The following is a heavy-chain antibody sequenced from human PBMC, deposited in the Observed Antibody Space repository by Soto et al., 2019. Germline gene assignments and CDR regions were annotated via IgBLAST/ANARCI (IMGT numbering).Heavy chain of an antibody. D-gene: IGHD6-13*01. CDR2: INPNSGGT. J-gene: IGHJ5*02. Sequence: ASVKVSCKASGYTFTGYYMHWVRQAPGQGLEWMGWINPNSGGTNYAQKFQGWVTMTRDTSISTAYMELSRLRSDDTAVYYCARTGSWYGPNVDNWFDPWGQGTLVTVSS. CDR1: GYTFTGYY. V-gene: IGHV1-2*04. CDR3: ARTGSWYGPNVDNWFDP.